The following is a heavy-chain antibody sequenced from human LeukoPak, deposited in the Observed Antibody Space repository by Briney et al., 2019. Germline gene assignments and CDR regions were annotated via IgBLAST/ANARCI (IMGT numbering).Heavy chain of an antibody. CDR2: VGSDGRNT. J-gene: IGHJ6*03. CDR1: RFILSRYV. CDR3: AREKSRDGNNEGPYYFYMDV. V-gene: IGHV3-30*03. D-gene: IGHD5-24*01. Sequence: GRSLRLSCVASRFILSRYVMHWVRQTPGKGLEWLAVVGSDGRNTYYTDSVKGRFTISRDNSQNTLYLQMDSLRPEDTAVYYCAREKSRDGNNEGPYYFYMDVWGKGTTVTVSS.